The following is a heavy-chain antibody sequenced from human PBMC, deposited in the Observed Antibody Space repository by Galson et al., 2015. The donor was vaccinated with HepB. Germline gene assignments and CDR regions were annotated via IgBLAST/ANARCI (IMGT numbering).Heavy chain of an antibody. CDR2: IRSSSSNI. V-gene: IGHV3-21*01. D-gene: IGHD1-1*01. CDR3: ARGWNDAPTRMDVFDI. CDR1: GFTFSTYS. J-gene: IGHJ3*02. Sequence: SLRLSCAASGFTFSTYSMNWVRQAPGKGPEWVSSIRSSSSNIYYADSVKGRFTISRDNAKSSLYLQMNSLRAEDTAVYYCARGWNDAPTRMDVFDIWGQGTVVTVSS.